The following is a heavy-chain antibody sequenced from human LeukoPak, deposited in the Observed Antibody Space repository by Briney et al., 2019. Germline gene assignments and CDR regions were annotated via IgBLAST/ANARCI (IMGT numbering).Heavy chain of an antibody. V-gene: IGHV1-69*04. CDR2: IIPVLGIA. J-gene: IGHJ5*02. Sequence: ASVKVSCKASGGTFSSYAISWVRQAPGQGPEWMGRIIPVLGIANYAQKFQGRVTITADKSTSTAYMELSSLRSEDTAVYYCARTVGATWRWFDPWGQGTLVTVSS. D-gene: IGHD1-26*01. CDR3: ARTVGATWRWFDP. CDR1: GGTFSSYA.